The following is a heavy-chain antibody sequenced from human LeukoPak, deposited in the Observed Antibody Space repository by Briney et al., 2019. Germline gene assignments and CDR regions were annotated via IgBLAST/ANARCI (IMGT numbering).Heavy chain of an antibody. CDR3: ARHDNSGTYPLDY. CDR1: GGSISNYY. V-gene: IGHV4-59*08. J-gene: IGHJ4*02. D-gene: IGHD3-10*01. CDR2: IYYTGTT. Sequence: SETLSLTCTVSGGSISNYYWGWIRQPPGKGLEWIASIYYTGTTNYNPSLTSRVTISVDTSKNQFSLKLNSVTAADTAVYYCARHDNSGTYPLDYWGQGTLVTVSS.